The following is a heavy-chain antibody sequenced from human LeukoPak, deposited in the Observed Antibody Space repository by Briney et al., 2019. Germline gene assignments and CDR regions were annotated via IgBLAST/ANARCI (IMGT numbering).Heavy chain of an antibody. D-gene: IGHD3-10*01. CDR2: ISGSGGST. Sequence: GGSLRLSCAASGFTFSSYAMSWVRQAPGKGLEWVSAISGSGGSTYYADSVKGRFTISRDNSKNTLYLQMNSLRAEDTAVYYCARGGRFRNYYGSGSPDYWGQGTLVTVSS. J-gene: IGHJ4*02. V-gene: IGHV3-23*01. CDR3: ARGGRFRNYYGSGSPDY. CDR1: GFTFSSYA.